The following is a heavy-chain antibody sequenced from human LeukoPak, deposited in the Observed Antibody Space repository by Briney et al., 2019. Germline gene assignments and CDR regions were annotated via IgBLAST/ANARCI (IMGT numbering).Heavy chain of an antibody. J-gene: IGHJ6*02. V-gene: IGHV1-18*01. CDR2: ISAYNGNT. Sequence: ASVKVSCKASGYTFTSYGISWVRQAPGQGLEWMGWISAYNGNTNYAQKLQGRVTMTTDTSTSTAYMELRSLRSDDTAVYCCARDIPSSTSNSYYYYGMDVWGQGTTVTVSS. CDR3: ARDIPSSTSNSYYYYGMDV. CDR1: GYTFTSYG. D-gene: IGHD2-2*01.